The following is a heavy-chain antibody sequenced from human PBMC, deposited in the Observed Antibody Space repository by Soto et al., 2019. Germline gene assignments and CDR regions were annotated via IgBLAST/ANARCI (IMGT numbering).Heavy chain of an antibody. Sequence: GGSLRLSCTASGFTFGDYAMTWFRQAPGKGLECVGFIRSKAYGGTTEYAASVKGRFTISRDDSKNIAYLQMNSLKTEDTAVYYCGHDRSGYNYHFESWGQGTLVTVSS. V-gene: IGHV3-49*03. J-gene: IGHJ4*02. CDR2: IRSKAYGGTT. D-gene: IGHD3-22*01. CDR3: GHDRSGYNYHFES. CDR1: GFTFGDYA.